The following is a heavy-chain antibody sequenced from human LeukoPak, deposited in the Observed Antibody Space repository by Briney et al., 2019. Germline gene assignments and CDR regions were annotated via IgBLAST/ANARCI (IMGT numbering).Heavy chain of an antibody. CDR1: GFTVSSNY. V-gene: IGHV3-53*05. D-gene: IGHD6-6*01. CDR2: IYSGRST. Sequence: GGSLRLSCAASGFTVSSNYMSWVRQAPGKGLEWVSVIYSGRSTYYADSVKGRFTISRDNSKNTVYMQMNSLRAEDTAVYYCARDRGSSDPFDYWGQGTLVTVSS. J-gene: IGHJ4*02. CDR3: ARDRGSSDPFDY.